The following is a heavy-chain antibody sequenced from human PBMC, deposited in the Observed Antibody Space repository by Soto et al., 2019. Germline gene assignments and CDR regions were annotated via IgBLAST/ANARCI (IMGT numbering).Heavy chain of an antibody. CDR3: ARGRGRYSSGWSWFDP. CDR1: GGTIRSPDW. V-gene: IGHV4-4*02. Sequence: PSETLSLTCGVSGGTIRSPDWWTWVRQPPGKGLEWIGEIFHSGSTNYTPSLESRVTISVDKSKNQFSLTLTSVTAADTAVYFCARGRGRYSSGWSWFDPWGQGILVTVSS. CDR2: IFHSGST. J-gene: IGHJ5*02. D-gene: IGHD6-19*01.